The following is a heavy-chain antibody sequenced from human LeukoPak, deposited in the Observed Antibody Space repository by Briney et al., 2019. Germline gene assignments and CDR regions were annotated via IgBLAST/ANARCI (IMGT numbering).Heavy chain of an antibody. CDR3: ASGPHDHWGYYYDSSGINYFDY. D-gene: IGHD3-22*01. CDR1: GYTFTSYY. Sequence: ASVKVSCKASGYTFTSYYMHWLRQAPGQGLEWMGIINPSGGSTSYAQKFQGRVTMTRDMSTSTVYMELSSLRSEDTAVYYCASGPHDHWGYYYDSSGINYFDYWGQGTLVTVSS. J-gene: IGHJ4*02. V-gene: IGHV1-46*01. CDR2: INPSGGST.